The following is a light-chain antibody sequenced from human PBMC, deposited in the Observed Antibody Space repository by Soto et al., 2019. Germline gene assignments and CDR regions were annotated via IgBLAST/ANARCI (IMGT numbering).Light chain of an antibody. V-gene: IGKV3-15*01. CDR1: QSISTK. Sequence: EIVMTQSPATLSVSPGERATLSCRASQSISTKLAWYQQKAGQAPRLLLQGASTRATGIPARFSGSGSGTEFTLTISSLQSEDVAIYYCQQYYNWYTFGQGTKLEIK. CDR3: QQYYNWYT. J-gene: IGKJ2*01. CDR2: GAS.